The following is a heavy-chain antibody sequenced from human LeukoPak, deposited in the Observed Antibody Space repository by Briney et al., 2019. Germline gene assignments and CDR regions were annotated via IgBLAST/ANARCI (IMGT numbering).Heavy chain of an antibody. V-gene: IGHV3-74*01. J-gene: IGHJ4*02. CDR2: ISSDGSST. CDR1: GFSFSSYW. Sequence: PGGSLRLSCAASGFSFSSYWMNWVRQAPGKGRVVVSRISSDGSSTNYADSVKGRFTISRDNANNTLYLQMNSLRVADTAVYYCARGRPHGSDYWGQGTLVTVSS. CDR3: ARGRPHGSDY. D-gene: IGHD2-15*01.